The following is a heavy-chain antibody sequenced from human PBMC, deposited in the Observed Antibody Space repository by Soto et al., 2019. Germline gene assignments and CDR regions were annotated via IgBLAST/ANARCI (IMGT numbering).Heavy chain of an antibody. J-gene: IGHJ4*02. CDR3: AKGGDKDYDYVWGQPVDY. V-gene: IGHV3-23*01. CDR2: ISGSGGST. Sequence: GGSLRLSCAASGFTFSSYAMSWVRQAPGKGLEWVSAISGSGGSTYYADSVKGRFTISRDNSKNTLYLQMNSLRAEDTAVYYCAKGGDKDYDYVWGQPVDYWGQGTLVTVSS. D-gene: IGHD3-16*01. CDR1: GFTFSSYA.